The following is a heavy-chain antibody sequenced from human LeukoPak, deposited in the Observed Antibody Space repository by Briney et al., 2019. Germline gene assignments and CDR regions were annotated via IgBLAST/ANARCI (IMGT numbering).Heavy chain of an antibody. V-gene: IGHV4-61*02. Sequence: SETLSLTCTVSGGSISSSTYYWGWIRQPAGKGLEWIGRIYTSGSTNYNPSLKSRVTMSVDTSKNQFSLKLSSVTAADTAVYYCARDLGIAAAADWFDPWGQGTLVTVSS. CDR1: GGSISSSTYY. J-gene: IGHJ5*02. CDR2: IYTSGST. D-gene: IGHD6-13*01. CDR3: ARDLGIAAAADWFDP.